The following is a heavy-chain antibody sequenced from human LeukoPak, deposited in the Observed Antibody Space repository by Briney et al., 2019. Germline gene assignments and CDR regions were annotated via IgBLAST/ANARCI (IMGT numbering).Heavy chain of an antibody. J-gene: IGHJ4*02. CDR1: GGSISNNNYY. CDR2: IYYSGSP. D-gene: IGHD1-1*01. V-gene: IGHV4-39*01. Sequence: PSETLSLTCTVSGGSISNNNYYWAWIRQPPGKGLECIGSIYYSGSPYYNPSLKSRVTISVDTSKNQFSLRLSSVTAAHTAVYYCATWRTAKTGFDYWGQGTLVTVSS. CDR3: ATWRTAKTGFDY.